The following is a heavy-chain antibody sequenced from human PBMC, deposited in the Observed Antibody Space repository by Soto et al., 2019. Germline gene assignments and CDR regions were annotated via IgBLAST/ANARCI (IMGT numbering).Heavy chain of an antibody. CDR2: IYHSGST. J-gene: IGHJ5*02. Sequence: QVQLQESGPGLVKPSGTLSLTSAVSSGSISSSNWWSWVRQPPGKGLEWIGGIYHSGSTNYNPSLMSLVTITVNKSKNQYSLKLSSVTDEDTAVYYCAIARFAVAVPSWFDPWGQGTLVTVSS. CDR1: SGSISSSNW. D-gene: IGHD6-19*01. CDR3: AIARFAVAVPSWFDP. V-gene: IGHV4-4*02.